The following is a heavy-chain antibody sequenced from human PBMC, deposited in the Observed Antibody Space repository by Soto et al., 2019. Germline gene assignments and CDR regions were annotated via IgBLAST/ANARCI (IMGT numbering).Heavy chain of an antibody. CDR2: VSSYNGNT. CDR3: AREVAGSYSPADF. D-gene: IGHD3-10*01. J-gene: IGHJ4*02. CDR1: GYTFTDHG. V-gene: IGHV1-18*01. Sequence: QVQLVQSGPEVKKPGASVTVSCKTSGYTFTDHGIDWGRQAPGQGLEWVGWVSSYNGNTNYAYNLKDRVIMTTDASTSTAYMELRGLRSDDPAVYYCAREVAGSYSPADFWGQGTPVTVSS.